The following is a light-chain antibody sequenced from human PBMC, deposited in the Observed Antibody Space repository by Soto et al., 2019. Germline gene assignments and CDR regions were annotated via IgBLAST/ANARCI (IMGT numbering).Light chain of an antibody. V-gene: IGKV3D-15*01. Sequence: EIVLTQSPATLPLSPGEGATLSCRARQSITNYLAWYQQKPGQAPRLLIYDASNRATGIPARFSGSGSGTEFTLTISSLQSEDFAVYYCQQYNNWPPITFGQGTRLEI. CDR2: DAS. CDR3: QQYNNWPPIT. CDR1: QSITNY. J-gene: IGKJ5*01.